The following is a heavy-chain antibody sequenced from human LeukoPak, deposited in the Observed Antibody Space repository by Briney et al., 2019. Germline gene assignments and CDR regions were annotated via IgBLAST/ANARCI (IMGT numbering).Heavy chain of an antibody. CDR2: ISNSGST. Sequence: SEALSLTCTVSGGSISSYYWSWIRQPPGKGLEWVGYISNSGSTNYNPSLRSRVTISKDTSKNQFSLKVNSVTAADTAVYYCARGAGSVGAYCGGDCYRFDYWGQGTLVTVSS. V-gene: IGHV4-59*01. CDR1: GGSISSYY. CDR3: ARGAGSVGAYCGGDCYRFDY. J-gene: IGHJ4*02. D-gene: IGHD2-21*02.